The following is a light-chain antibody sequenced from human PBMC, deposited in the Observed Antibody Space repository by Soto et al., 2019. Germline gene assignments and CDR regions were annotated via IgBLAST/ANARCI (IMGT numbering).Light chain of an antibody. CDR3: QQYNNWPQT. J-gene: IGKJ1*01. V-gene: IGKV3-20*01. Sequence: IVLTQSPGTLSLSPGERATLSCRASQSVSSSYLAWYQQKPGQAPRLLIYGASSRATGTPDRFSGSGSGTDFTLTISRLQSEDFAVYYCQQYNNWPQTFGQGTKVDI. CDR2: GAS. CDR1: QSVSSSY.